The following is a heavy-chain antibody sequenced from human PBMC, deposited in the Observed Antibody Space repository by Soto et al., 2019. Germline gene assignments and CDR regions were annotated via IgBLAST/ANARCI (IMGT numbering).Heavy chain of an antibody. CDR1: GFTFSSYE. CDR3: ARAPITIFGVVTPYYFDY. D-gene: IGHD3-3*01. Sequence: EVQLVESGGGLVQPGGSLRLSCAASGFTFSSYEMNWVRQAPGKGLEWVSYISSSGSTIYYADSVKGRFTISRDNAKNSLYLQMNSLSAEDTAVYYCARAPITIFGVVTPYYFDYWGQGTLVTVSS. V-gene: IGHV3-48*03. J-gene: IGHJ4*02. CDR2: ISSSGSTI.